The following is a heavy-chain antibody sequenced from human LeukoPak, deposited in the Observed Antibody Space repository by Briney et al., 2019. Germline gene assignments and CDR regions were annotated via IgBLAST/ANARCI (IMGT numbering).Heavy chain of an antibody. CDR3: ARSITMVRGVTIPYYYYYMDV. J-gene: IGHJ6*03. V-gene: IGHV1-8*01. CDR2: MNPNSGNT. Sequence: ASVKVSCKASGYTFTSYDINWVRQATGQGLEWMGWMNPNSGNTGYAQKFQGRGTMTRNTSISTAYMELSSLRSEDTAVYYCARSITMVRGVTIPYYYYYMDVWGKGTTVTVSS. CDR1: GYTFTSYD. D-gene: IGHD3-10*01.